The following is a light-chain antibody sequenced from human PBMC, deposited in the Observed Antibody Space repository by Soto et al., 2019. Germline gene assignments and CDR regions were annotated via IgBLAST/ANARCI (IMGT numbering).Light chain of an antibody. Sequence: QLVLTQSPSASASLGASVKLTCTLRSGHSNYAIAWYQQRPEKGPRYLMKLNSDGSHSKGDGIPDRFSGSSSGAERYLTISSLQSEDEADYYCQTWGTGIRVFGGGTKVTVL. CDR1: SGHSNYA. CDR2: LNSDGSH. V-gene: IGLV4-69*01. J-gene: IGLJ3*02. CDR3: QTWGTGIRV.